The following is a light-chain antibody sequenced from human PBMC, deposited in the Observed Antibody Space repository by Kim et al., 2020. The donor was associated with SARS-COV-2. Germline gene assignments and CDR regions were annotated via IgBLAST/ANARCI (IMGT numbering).Light chain of an antibody. CDR3: QTWDNDDVV. V-gene: IGLV3-1*01. Sequence: VSPGQTASITWSGDKLGDEYVSWYQQKSGQSPVLVIYRDTKRPSGIPERFSGSNSGNTATLTIIGTQAVDEGDFYCQTWDNDDVVFGGGTQLTVL. CDR2: RDT. J-gene: IGLJ2*01. CDR1: KLGDEY.